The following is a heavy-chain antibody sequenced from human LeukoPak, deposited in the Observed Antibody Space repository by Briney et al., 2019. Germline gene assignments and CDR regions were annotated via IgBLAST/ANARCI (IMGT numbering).Heavy chain of an antibody. Sequence: PGGSLRLSCAASGFSFSSYGMHWVRQAPGKGLEWVAVIWYDGSNKNYADSVKGRFTISRDNSKNTVYLQINSLRAEDTAVYYCARAQSGFSYYKFFLDYWGEGTVVRVSS. J-gene: IGHJ4*02. D-gene: IGHD5-18*01. CDR3: ARAQSGFSYYKFFLDY. CDR2: IWYDGSNK. CDR1: GFSFSSYG. V-gene: IGHV3-33*01.